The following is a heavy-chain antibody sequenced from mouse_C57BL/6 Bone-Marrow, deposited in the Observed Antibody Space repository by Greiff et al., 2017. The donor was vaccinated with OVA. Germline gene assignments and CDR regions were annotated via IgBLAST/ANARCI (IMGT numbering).Heavy chain of an antibody. J-gene: IGHJ3*01. V-gene: IGHV10-1*01. CDR1: GFSFNTYA. Sequence: EVKLVESGGGLVQPKGSLKLSCAASGFSFNTYAMNWVRQAPGKGLEWVARIRSKSNNYATYYADSVKDRFTISRDDSESMLYLQMNNLKTEDTAMYYCVRPTYDYGTVSFAYWGQGTLVTVSA. D-gene: IGHD2-4*01. CDR2: IRSKSNNYAT. CDR3: VRPTYDYGTVSFAY.